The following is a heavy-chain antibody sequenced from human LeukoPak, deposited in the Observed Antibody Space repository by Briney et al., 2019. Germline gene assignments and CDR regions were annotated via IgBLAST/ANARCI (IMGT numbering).Heavy chain of an antibody. V-gene: IGHV1-18*01. D-gene: IGHD6-6*01. CDR1: GYTFTSYG. J-gene: IGHJ6*02. Sequence: ASVKVSCKASGYTFTSYGISWVRQAPGQGLEWMGWISAYNGNTNYAQKLQGRVTMTTDTSTSTAYMELRSLRSDDTAVYYCARDSGIAARGDYYYYYGMDVWGQGTTVTVSS. CDR3: ARDSGIAARGDYYYYYGMDV. CDR2: ISAYNGNT.